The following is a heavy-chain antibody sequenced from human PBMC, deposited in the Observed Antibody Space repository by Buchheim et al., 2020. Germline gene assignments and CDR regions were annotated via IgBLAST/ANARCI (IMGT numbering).Heavy chain of an antibody. CDR3: ARGGSGYFYYWFDS. CDR1: GFTFSDYY. J-gene: IGHJ5*01. Sequence: VQLVESGGGLVKPGGSLRLSCAASGFTFSDYYMGWIRQAPGKGLEWVAYISSGEVIYYADSVEGRFTISRDNAENELYLQMNSLRDDDTAVYYCARGGSGYFYYWFDSWGQGTL. D-gene: IGHD3-22*01. V-gene: IGHV3-11*01. CDR2: ISSGEVI.